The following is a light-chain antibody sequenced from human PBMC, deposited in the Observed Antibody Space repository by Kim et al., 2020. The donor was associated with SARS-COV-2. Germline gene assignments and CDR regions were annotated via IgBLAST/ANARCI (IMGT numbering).Light chain of an antibody. J-gene: IGKJ1*01. V-gene: IGKV3-15*01. CDR3: QQSNDWPPLT. CDR1: QTINNK. Sequence: SPGERATLSCRASQTINNKLVWYQHKPGQAPRLLIYDATTRATGVPARFIGSGSETDFTLTISSLQSEEFAIYYCQQSNDWPPLTFGQGTKVDIK. CDR2: DAT.